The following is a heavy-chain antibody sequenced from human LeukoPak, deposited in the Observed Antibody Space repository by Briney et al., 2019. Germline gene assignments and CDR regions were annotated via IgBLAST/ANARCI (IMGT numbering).Heavy chain of an antibody. D-gene: IGHD4-17*01. J-gene: IGHJ4*02. V-gene: IGHV3-11*04. Sequence: PGGSLRLSCAASGSTFSDYYMSWIRQAPGKGLEWVSYISSSGSTIYYADSVKGRFTISRDNAKNSLYLQVNSLRAEDTAVYYCAREQPVTSSDYWGQGTLVTVSS. CDR1: GSTFSDYY. CDR3: AREQPVTSSDY. CDR2: ISSSGSTI.